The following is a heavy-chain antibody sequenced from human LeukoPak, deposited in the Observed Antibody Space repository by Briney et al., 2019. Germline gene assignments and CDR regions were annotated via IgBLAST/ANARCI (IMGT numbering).Heavy chain of an antibody. CDR3: AREVRGSGYYSALGYFDY. V-gene: IGHV3-33*01. J-gene: IGHJ4*02. Sequence: PGGSLRLSCAASGFTFSSYGMPWVRQAPGKGLEWVAVIWYDGSNKYYADSVKGRFTISRDNSKNTLYLQMNSLRAEDTAVYYCAREVRGSGYYSALGYFDYWGQGTLVTVSS. CDR2: IWYDGSNK. D-gene: IGHD3-22*01. CDR1: GFTFSSYG.